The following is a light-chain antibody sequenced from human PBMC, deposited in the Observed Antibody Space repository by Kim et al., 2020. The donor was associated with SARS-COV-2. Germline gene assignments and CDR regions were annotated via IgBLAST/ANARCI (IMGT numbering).Light chain of an antibody. Sequence: PGKTVTISCTRSSGNIASYYVQWYQQRPGNSPTIVIYEDNKRPSGVPDRFSDSIDRSSNSASLTISGLRTEDEADYYCQSYDTTLVFGGGTKLTVL. J-gene: IGLJ3*02. CDR1: SGNIASYY. CDR2: EDN. V-gene: IGLV6-57*01. CDR3: QSYDTTLV.